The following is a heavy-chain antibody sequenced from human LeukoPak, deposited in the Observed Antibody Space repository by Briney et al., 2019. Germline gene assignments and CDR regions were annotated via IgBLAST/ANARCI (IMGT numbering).Heavy chain of an antibody. V-gene: IGHV3-11*04. CDR3: ARVGYHYGMDV. CDR2: ISSSSSTI. Sequence: LSLTCTVSGGSISSGDYYWSWIRQPPGKGLEWVPYISSSSSTIYYADSVKGRFTISRDNAKNSLYLQMNSLRAEDTAVYYCARVGYHYGMDVWGQGTTVTVSS. CDR1: GGSISSGDYY. J-gene: IGHJ6*02.